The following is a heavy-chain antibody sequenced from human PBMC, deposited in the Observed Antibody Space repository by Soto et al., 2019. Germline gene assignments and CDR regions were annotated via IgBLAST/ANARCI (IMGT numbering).Heavy chain of an antibody. CDR2: VNHRGSA. J-gene: IGHJ5*02. V-gene: IGHV4-34*01. D-gene: IGHD2-21*01. CDR3: ARDAFCGSGTCRVGHWFDP. Sequence: SETLSLTCAVSGGPFSGVYWSWIRQPPGKGLEWIGGVNHRGSANYNPSLESRVTMSVDTSKNQFALKLTSVTAADSAVYYCARDAFCGSGTCRVGHWFDPWGQGTLVTVS. CDR1: GGPFSGVY.